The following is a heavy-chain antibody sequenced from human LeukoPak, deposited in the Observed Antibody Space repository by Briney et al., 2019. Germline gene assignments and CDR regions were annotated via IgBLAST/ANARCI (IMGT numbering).Heavy chain of an antibody. V-gene: IGHV1-8*01. CDR2: MNPNSGNT. CDR1: GYTFTSYD. Sequence: ASVKVSCKASGYTFTSYDINWVRQATGQGLEWMGWMNPNSGNTGYAQKFQGRVTMTTDTSTSTAYMELRSLRSDDTAVYYCARDRQQLVWRYYYYYGMDVWGQGTTVTVSS. CDR3: ARDRQQLVWRYYYYYGMDV. J-gene: IGHJ6*02. D-gene: IGHD6-13*01.